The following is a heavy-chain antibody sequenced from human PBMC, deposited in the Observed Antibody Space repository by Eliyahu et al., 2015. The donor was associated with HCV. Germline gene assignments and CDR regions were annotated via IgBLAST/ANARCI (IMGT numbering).Heavy chain of an antibody. CDR2: IKSKTDGGTT. J-gene: IGHJ6*03. CDR3: TTGAPGGFDYYLDV. Sequence: EVQLVESGGGLVKPGGSLRLSXAASXFTXSKAWMSWVRQAPGKGLEWIGRIKSKTDGGTTDYAAPVKGRFTISRDDSKSTLYLQMNSLKTEDTAVYYCTTGAPGGFDYYLDVWGQGTTVTISS. CDR1: XFTXSKAW. D-gene: IGHD3-10*01. V-gene: IGHV3-15*01.